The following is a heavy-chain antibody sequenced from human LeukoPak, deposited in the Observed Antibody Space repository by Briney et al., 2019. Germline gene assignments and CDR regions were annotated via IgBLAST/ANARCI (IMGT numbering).Heavy chain of an antibody. V-gene: IGHV4-39*07. CDR3: ARDYGSSGYYTANWFDP. CDR1: GGSISSSSYY. Sequence: PSETLSLTCTVSGGSISSSSYYWGWIRQPPGKGLEWIGSIYYSGSTYYNPSLKSRVTISVDTSKNQFSLKLSSVTAADTAVYYCARDYGSSGYYTANWFDPWGQGTLVTVSS. J-gene: IGHJ5*02. D-gene: IGHD3-22*01. CDR2: IYYSGST.